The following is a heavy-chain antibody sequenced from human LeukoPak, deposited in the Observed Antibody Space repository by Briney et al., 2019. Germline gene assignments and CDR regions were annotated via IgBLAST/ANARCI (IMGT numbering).Heavy chain of an antibody. V-gene: IGHV4-39*01. D-gene: IGHD2-2*01. CDR1: GGSISSSSDY. CDR2: VYYSGST. J-gene: IGHJ5*02. Sequence: SETLSLTCTVSGGSISSSSDYWGWIRQPPGKGLGWIGSVYYSGSTSYNSSLKSRVTISVDTSKNQFSLNLNYVPAADPALYYCARNSSDCSTSCYHSPPYSSSAKRYNWFDPWGQGTLVTVSS. CDR3: ARNSSDCSTSCYHSPPYSSSAKRYNWFDP.